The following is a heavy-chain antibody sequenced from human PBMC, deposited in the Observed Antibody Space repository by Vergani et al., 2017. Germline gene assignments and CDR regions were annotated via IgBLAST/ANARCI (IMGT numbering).Heavy chain of an antibody. Sequence: QVQLQESGPGLVKPSQTLSLTCTVSGGSISSRTSYWSWIRPPAGKGLEWIGRVYTSGSTNYNPSLKSRVTMSVDTSKNQFSLKLSSVTATDTAVYYCARGNSAYPSSGMDVWGQGTTVIVSS. V-gene: IGHV4-61*02. D-gene: IGHD1/OR15-1a*01. CDR3: ARGNSAYPSSGMDV. CDR1: GGSISSRTSY. J-gene: IGHJ6*02. CDR2: VYTSGST.